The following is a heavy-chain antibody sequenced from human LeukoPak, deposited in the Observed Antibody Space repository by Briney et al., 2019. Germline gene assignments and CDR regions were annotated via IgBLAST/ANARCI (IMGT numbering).Heavy chain of an antibody. CDR1: GGSITRSTYY. D-gene: IGHD3-10*01. CDR3: ATYSGTYHFDN. V-gene: IGHV4-39*02. J-gene: IGHJ4*02. Sequence: SETLSLTCSVSGGSITRSTYYWGWIRQPPGKGLEWIGKIYYGGSTYYNPSLKSRVAISIDSSRNHFSLNLNSVTAADTAVYYCATYSGTYHFDNWGQGTLVTVSS. CDR2: IYYGGST.